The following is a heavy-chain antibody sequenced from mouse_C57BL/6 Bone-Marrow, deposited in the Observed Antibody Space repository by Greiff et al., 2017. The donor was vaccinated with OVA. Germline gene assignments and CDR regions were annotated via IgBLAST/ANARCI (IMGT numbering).Heavy chain of an antibody. CDR3: ARPYYYGSSSYYFDY. CDR2: IDPSDSYT. CDR1: GYTFTSYW. J-gene: IGHJ2*01. V-gene: IGHV1-59*01. D-gene: IGHD1-1*01. Sequence: VQLQQPGAELVRPGTSVKLSCKASGYTFTSYWMHWVKQRPGQGLEWIGVIDPSDSYTNYTQKFKGKATLTVDTSSSTAYMQLSSLTSEDSAVYYCARPYYYGSSSYYFDYWGQGTTLTVSS.